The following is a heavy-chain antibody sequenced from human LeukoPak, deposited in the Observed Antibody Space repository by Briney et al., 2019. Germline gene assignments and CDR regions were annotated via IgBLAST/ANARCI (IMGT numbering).Heavy chain of an antibody. CDR2: IWYDGSNK. J-gene: IGHJ6*03. CDR1: GFTFSSYS. V-gene: IGHV3-33*06. CDR3: AKNKMSSWSGYADYYYMDV. D-gene: IGHD3-3*01. Sequence: GGSLRLSCAASGFTFSSYSMNWVRQAPGKGLEWVAVIWYDGSNKYYADSVKGRFTISRDNSKNTLYLQMNSLRAEDTAVYYCAKNKMSSWSGYADYYYMDVWGKGTTVTVSS.